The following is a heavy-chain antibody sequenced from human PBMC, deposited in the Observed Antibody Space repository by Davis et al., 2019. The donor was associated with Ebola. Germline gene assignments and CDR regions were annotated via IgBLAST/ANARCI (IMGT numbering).Heavy chain of an antibody. CDR2: MNPNSGNT. V-gene: IGHV1-8*01. CDR1: GYTFTSYD. J-gene: IGHJ4*02. Sequence: AASVKVSCKASGYTFTSYDINWVRQATGQGLEWMGWMNPNSGNTGYAQKFQGRVIMTRNTSISTAYMELSSLKSEDTAVYYCARGSGSGWYNFDYWGPGTLVTVSS. CDR3: ARGSGSGWYNFDY. D-gene: IGHD6-19*01.